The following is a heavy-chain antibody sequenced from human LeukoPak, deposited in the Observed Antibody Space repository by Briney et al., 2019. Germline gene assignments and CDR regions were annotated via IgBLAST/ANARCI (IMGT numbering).Heavy chain of an antibody. V-gene: IGHV1-8*01. CDR3: ARGDWGFDY. J-gene: IGHJ4*02. D-gene: IGHD3-16*01. CDR2: MNPNSGNT. Sequence: ASVTVSCTASGYTFTSYDINWVRQAPGQGLERMGWMNPNSGNTGYAQKFQGRVTMTRNTSISTAYMELSSLRSEDTAVYYCARGDWGFDYWGQGTLVTVSS. CDR1: GYTFTSYD.